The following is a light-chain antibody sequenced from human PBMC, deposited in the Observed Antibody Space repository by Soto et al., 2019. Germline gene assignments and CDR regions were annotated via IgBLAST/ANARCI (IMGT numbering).Light chain of an antibody. CDR1: SSNIGINT. CDR2: SNN. V-gene: IGLV1-44*01. J-gene: IGLJ1*01. Sequence: QPVLTQPPSASGTPGQRVTISCSGSSSNIGINTVSWYQQIPGTAPQLLIYSNNQRPSGVPDRFSGSKSGTSASLAISGLQSEDETDYYCAAWDDSLNGYVFGTGTKLTVL. CDR3: AAWDDSLNGYV.